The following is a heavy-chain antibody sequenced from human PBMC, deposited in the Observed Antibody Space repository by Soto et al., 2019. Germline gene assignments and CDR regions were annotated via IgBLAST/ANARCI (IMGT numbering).Heavy chain of an antibody. CDR3: ARDRPGDEGDAFDI. J-gene: IGHJ3*02. V-gene: IGHV3-53*02. D-gene: IGHD3-10*01. Sequence: EVQLVETGGGLIQPGGSLRLSCAASGLTVSSNYMNWVRQAPGKGLEWVSVLYSGGSTHYAGSVKGRFIISRDNSKNTVYLQMNSLRAEDKAVYYCARDRPGDEGDAFDIWGHGTMVTVSS. CDR2: LYSGGST. CDR1: GLTVSSNY.